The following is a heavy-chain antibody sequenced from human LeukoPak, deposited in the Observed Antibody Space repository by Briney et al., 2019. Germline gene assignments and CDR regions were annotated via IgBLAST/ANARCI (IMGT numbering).Heavy chain of an antibody. J-gene: IGHJ4*02. CDR2: IYYSGST. Sequence: SETLSLTCTVSGGSISSYYRSWIRQPPGKGLEWIGYIYYSGSTNYNPSLKSRVTISVDPSKNQFSLKLSSVTAADTAVYYCARARIRFGELLPSHDYWGQGTLVTVSS. D-gene: IGHD3-10*01. V-gene: IGHV4-59*01. CDR3: ARARIRFGELLPSHDY. CDR1: GGSISSYY.